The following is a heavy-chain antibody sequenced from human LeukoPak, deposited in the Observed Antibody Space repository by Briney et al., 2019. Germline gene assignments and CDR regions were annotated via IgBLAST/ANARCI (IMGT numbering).Heavy chain of an antibody. CDR3: AKGGRDTSKYYFDY. CDR2: VWFGESSQ. J-gene: IGHJ4*02. Sequence: PGGSLRLSCAASGFTFSSYSMSWVRQAPGKGLEWVAAVWFGESSQSYPDSVKGRFTISRDNSKNTVWLEMNSLKVEDTAVYYCAKGGRDTSKYYFDYWGQGTLVTVSS. D-gene: IGHD1-26*01. V-gene: IGHV3-30*02. CDR1: GFTFSSYS.